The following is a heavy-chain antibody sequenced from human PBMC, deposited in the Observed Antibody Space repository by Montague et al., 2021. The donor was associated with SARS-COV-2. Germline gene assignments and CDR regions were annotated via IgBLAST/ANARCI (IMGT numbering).Heavy chain of an antibody. V-gene: IGHV1-18*01. CDR1: GYTFGTYG. CDR2: IIPSNNEK. CDR3: ARDRALNLRTLGH. D-gene: IGHD3/OR15-3a*01. J-gene: IGHJ4*02. Sequence: SVKVSCKASGYTFGTYGINWVRQAPGQGLEWIGWIIPSNNEKNYAQKFQDRVIMTTDTSTTTAYMELRSLRSDDTAVYYCARDRALNLRTLGHWGQGTLVTVSS.